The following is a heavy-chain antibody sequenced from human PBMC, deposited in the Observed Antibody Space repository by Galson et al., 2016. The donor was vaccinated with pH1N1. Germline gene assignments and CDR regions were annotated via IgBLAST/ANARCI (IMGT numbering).Heavy chain of an antibody. V-gene: IGHV5-51*03. CDR1: GYSFTRYW. Sequence: QSGAEVKKPGESLKISCKASGYSFTRYWIAWVRQVPGKGLEWVGVVNPGGSTIRYSPPFQGQVTIPSDKSINTAYLQWISLKASDTATYYCARQYDFGDYRGDAFDIWGHGTMVIVSS. CDR2: VNPGGSTI. CDR3: ARQYDFGDYRGDAFDI. J-gene: IGHJ3*02. D-gene: IGHD4-17*01.